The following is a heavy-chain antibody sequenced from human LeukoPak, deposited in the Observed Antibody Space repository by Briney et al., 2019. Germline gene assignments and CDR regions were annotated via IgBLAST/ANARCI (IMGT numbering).Heavy chain of an antibody. Sequence: SETLSLTCAVSGYSVISAYYWGWIRQCPGKGLEWIGSIYHSGTTHYNPALKSRVTISVDTPKNQFSLKLSSVTAADTAVYYCAIEIGNRLGMDFWGKGTTVTVSS. J-gene: IGHJ6*04. CDR3: AIEIGNRLGMDF. D-gene: IGHD3-16*02. V-gene: IGHV4-38-2*02. CDR1: GYSVISAYY. CDR2: IYHSGTT.